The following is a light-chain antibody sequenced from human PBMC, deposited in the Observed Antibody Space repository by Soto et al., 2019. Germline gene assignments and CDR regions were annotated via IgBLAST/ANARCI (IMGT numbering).Light chain of an antibody. CDR3: HQYGSSAYT. J-gene: IGKJ2*01. CDR1: QSVSSSY. Sequence: EIVLTQSPGTLSLSPGERATLSCRASQSVSSSYLDWYQQKPGQAPRLLIYGASSRATGIPDRFSGSGSGTDVTLAISRLEPEDIAVCYCHQYGSSAYTFGEATKLVIK. CDR2: GAS. V-gene: IGKV3-20*01.